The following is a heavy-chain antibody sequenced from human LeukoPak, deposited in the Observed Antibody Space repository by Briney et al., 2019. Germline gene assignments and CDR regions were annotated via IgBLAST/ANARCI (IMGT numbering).Heavy chain of an antibody. CDR2: ISGSSSYI. CDR1: GFTFSSYS. J-gene: IGHJ3*02. CDR3: ARDGPDEYSKDI. V-gene: IGHV3-21*01. D-gene: IGHD6-6*01. Sequence: GGSLRLSCAASGFTFSSYSMNWVRQAPGKGLEWVSSISGSSSYIYYADSVKGRFTISRDNAKNTLYLQMNSLRAEDTAVYYCARDGPDEYSKDIWGQGTMVTVSS.